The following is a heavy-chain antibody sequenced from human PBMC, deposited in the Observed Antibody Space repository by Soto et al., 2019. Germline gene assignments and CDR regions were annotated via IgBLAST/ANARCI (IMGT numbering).Heavy chain of an antibody. CDR1: GFSVSNNY. CDR2: IYSGGST. J-gene: IGHJ4*02. V-gene: IGHV3-66*01. CDR3: AAYSHKGY. D-gene: IGHD3-16*01. Sequence: GGSLRLSCAASGFSVSNNYMSWVRQAPGKGLEWVSLIYSGGSTYYADSVKGRFTISRDSSKNTLYLQMNSLRAEDTAMYYCAAYSHKGYWGQGTLVTVSS.